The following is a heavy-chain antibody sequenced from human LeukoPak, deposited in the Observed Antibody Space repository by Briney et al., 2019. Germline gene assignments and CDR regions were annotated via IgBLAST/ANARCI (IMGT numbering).Heavy chain of an antibody. D-gene: IGHD6-19*01. CDR2: ISGSGGST. V-gene: IGHV3-23*01. CDR3: AKDPLGNGWFRYYFDY. Sequence: GGSLRLSCAASGFTFTNYAMSWVRQAPGKGLEWVSAISGSGGSTYYADSVKGRFTISRDNSKNTLYLQMNSLRAEDTAVYYCAKDPLGNGWFRYYFDYWGQGTLVTVSS. CDR1: GFTFTNYA. J-gene: IGHJ4*02.